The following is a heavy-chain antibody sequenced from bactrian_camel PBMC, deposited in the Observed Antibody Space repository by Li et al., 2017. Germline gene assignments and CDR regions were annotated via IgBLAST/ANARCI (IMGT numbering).Heavy chain of an antibody. V-gene: IGHV3S55*01. CDR2: IIADGAT. J-gene: IGHJ4*01. CDR3: KTASRRWNLGRFVCRGAI. D-gene: IGHD1*01. Sequence: HVQLVESGGGSVQAGGSLRLSCKAPGFTSNKCAVEWYRQVPGQDRDFVSSIIADGATEYDASVKGRFTISKDENEDIFYLQMNDLKPQDTAMYFCKTASRRWNLGRFVCRGAIWGQGTQVTVS. CDR1: GFTSNKCA.